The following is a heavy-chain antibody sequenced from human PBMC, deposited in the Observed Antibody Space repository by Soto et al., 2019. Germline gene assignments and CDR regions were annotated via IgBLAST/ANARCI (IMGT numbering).Heavy chain of an antibody. Sequence: SETLSLTCIVSGDSVTSGSYYWTWLRPPTGKGLEWIVYISYTGRTKYNPARQSRVTISVDTSKNDFSLNLSSVTAADTAVYFCARECALLPYYGMNVWGHGTAVTVSS. J-gene: IGHJ6*02. CDR2: ISYTGRT. CDR3: ARECALLPYYGMNV. V-gene: IGHV4-61*03. CDR1: GDSVTSGSYY.